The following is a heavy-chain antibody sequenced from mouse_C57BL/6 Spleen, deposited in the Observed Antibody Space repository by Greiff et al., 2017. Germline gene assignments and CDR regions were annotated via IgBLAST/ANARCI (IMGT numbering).Heavy chain of an antibody. CDR2: IRSKSSNYAT. V-gene: IGHV10-3*01. CDR3: VRVRYYGSSYNYYAMDY. CDR1: GFTFNTYA. D-gene: IGHD1-1*01. Sequence: EVQLVESGGGLVQPKGSLKLSCAASGFTFNTYAMHWVRQAPGKGLEWVARIRSKSSNYATYYADSVKDRFTISRDDSQSMLYLQMNNLKTEDTAMYYCVRVRYYGSSYNYYAMDYWGQGTSVTVSS. J-gene: IGHJ4*01.